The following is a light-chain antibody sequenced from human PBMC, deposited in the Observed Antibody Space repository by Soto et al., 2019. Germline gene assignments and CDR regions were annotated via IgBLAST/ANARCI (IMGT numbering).Light chain of an antibody. Sequence: QSAPTQPAPLSWSPGQSITISCTGTSRDVGGYNYVSWYQQYPGKAPKLMIYHVSNRPSGVSNRFSGSKSGNSASLTISGLQPEDEADYYCSSYTSTSTYVFGTGTKVTVL. CDR2: HVS. CDR3: SSYTSTSTYV. V-gene: IGLV2-14*01. J-gene: IGLJ1*01. CDR1: SRDVGGYNY.